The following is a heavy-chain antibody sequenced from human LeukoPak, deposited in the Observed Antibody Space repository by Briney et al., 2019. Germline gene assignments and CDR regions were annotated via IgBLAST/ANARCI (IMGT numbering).Heavy chain of an antibody. V-gene: IGHV4-59*01. D-gene: IGHD6-19*01. CDR3: ARVSVAASFDY. CDR1: GGSISSYY. Sequence: SETLSLTCTVSGGSISSYYWSWIRQPPGKGLEWIGYIYYSGSTNYNPSLTSRVTISVDTSKNQFSLKLSSVTAADTAVYYCARVSVAASFDYWGQGTLVTVSS. CDR2: IYYSGST. J-gene: IGHJ4*02.